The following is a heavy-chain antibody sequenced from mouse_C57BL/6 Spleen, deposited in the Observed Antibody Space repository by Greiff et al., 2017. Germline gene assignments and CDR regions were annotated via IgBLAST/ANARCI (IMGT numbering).Heavy chain of an antibody. V-gene: IGHV1-52*01. D-gene: IGHD1-1*01. J-gene: IGHJ4*01. CDR2: IDPSDSET. Sequence: QVQLQQPGAELVRPGSSVKLSCKASGYTFTSYWMHWVKQRPRQGLEWIGNIDPSDSETHYNQKFKDKATLTVDKSSSTAYMQLSSLTSEDSAVYYCARRCYGSRGGAMDYWGQGTSVTVSS. CDR3: ARRCYGSRGGAMDY. CDR1: GYTFTSYW.